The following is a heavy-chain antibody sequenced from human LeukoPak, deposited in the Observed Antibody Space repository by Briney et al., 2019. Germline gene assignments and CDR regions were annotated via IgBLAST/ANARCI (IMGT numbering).Heavy chain of an antibody. CDR1: GGSFSRYY. Sequence: SETLSLTCVVYGGSFSRYYRSWMRPPPAKGRAWIGEINHSGSTNYNLSLKSQVTISVDTSKNQFTLKLSSVTAADTAVYYYARMDYYYGSGSYNYWGQGTLVTVSS. CDR2: INHSGST. V-gene: IGHV4-34*01. D-gene: IGHD3-10*01. J-gene: IGHJ4*02. CDR3: ARMDYYYGSGSYNY.